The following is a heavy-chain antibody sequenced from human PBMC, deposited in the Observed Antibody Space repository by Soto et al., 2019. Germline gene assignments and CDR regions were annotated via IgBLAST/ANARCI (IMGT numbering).Heavy chain of an antibody. J-gene: IGHJ4*02. Sequence: GESLKISCKGSGYSFTSYWIGWVRQMPGKGLEWMGIIHPGDSDTRYSPSFQGQVTISADKSISTAYLQWSSLKASDTAMYYCARIPAYYYDSSGYPYFDYWGQGTLVTVSS. CDR2: IHPGDSDT. V-gene: IGHV5-51*01. CDR1: GYSFTSYW. CDR3: ARIPAYYYDSSGYPYFDY. D-gene: IGHD3-22*01.